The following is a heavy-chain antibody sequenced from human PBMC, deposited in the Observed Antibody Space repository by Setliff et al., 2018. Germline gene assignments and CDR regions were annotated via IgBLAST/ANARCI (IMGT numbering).Heavy chain of an antibody. V-gene: IGHV3-7*01. D-gene: IGHD1-1*01. CDR2: INPHGSEK. J-gene: IGHJ6*02. CDR1: GLSYINDW. CDR3: ARQTGLGGHNLKDDTFYGVDV. Sequence: GGSLRLSCTASGLSYINDWVSWVRQAPGKGLEWLASINPHGSEKYYADSVKGRFTISRDDSKATLSLHMTSLRPDDTAMYYCARQTGLGGHNLKDDTFYGVDVWGQGIMVTVSS.